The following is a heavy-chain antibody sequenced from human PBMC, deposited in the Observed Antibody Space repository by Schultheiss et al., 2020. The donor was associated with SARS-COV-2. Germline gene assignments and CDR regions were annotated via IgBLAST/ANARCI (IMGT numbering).Heavy chain of an antibody. Sequence: SETLSLTCAVSNGSISDYYWSWIRQPPGKGLEWIGSMYHSGSTYYNPSLKSRVTISVDTSKNQFSLKLSSVTAADTAVYYCARGSHYYDSSGYYFDYWGQGTLVTVSS. V-gene: IGHV4-59*01. D-gene: IGHD3-22*01. CDR2: MYHSGST. CDR1: NGSISDYY. J-gene: IGHJ4*02. CDR3: ARGSHYYDSSGYYFDY.